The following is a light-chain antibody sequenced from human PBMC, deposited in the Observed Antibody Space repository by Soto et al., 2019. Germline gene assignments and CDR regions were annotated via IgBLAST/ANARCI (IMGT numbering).Light chain of an antibody. CDR1: SGSIASNH. J-gene: IGLJ2*01. Sequence: NFMLTQPHSVSESPGKTVTISCTRSSGSIASNHVQWYQQRPGSAPTTLIYKDNQRPSGVPDRFSGSVDSSSNSASLTISGLKTEDEADYYCQSYDGNNVLFGGGTKLTVL. CDR3: QSYDGNNVL. CDR2: KDN. V-gene: IGLV6-57*04.